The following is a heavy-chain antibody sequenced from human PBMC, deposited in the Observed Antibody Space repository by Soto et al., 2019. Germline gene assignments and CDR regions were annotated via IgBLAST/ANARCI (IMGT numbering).Heavy chain of an antibody. D-gene: IGHD3-10*01. CDR3: ARHGGEGLRFDP. V-gene: IGHV4-59*08. CDR2: IYYSGST. Sequence: QVQLQESGPGLVKPSETLSLTCTVSGGSISSYYWSWIRQPPGKGLEWIGYIYYSGSTNYNPSLRSRVTISVDTSKNQFSLKLSSVTAADTAVYYCARHGGEGLRFDPWGKGTLVTVSS. CDR1: GGSISSYY. J-gene: IGHJ5*02.